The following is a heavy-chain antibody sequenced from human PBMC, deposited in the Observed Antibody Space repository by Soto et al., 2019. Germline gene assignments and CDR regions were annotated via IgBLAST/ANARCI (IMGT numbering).Heavy chain of an antibody. CDR1: GGSISSYY. V-gene: IGHV4-59*01. J-gene: IGHJ3*02. CDR3: ARVGDMTTVVTWAFDI. CDR2: IYYSGST. D-gene: IGHD4-17*01. Sequence: QSQTLSLTCTVSGGSISSYYWSWIRQPPGKGLEWIGYIYYSGSTNYNPSLKSRVTISVDTSKNQFSLKLSSVTAADTAVYYCARVGDMTTVVTWAFDIWGQGTMVTVSS.